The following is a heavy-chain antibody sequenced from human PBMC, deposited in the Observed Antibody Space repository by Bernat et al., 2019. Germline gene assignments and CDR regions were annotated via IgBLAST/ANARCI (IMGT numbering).Heavy chain of an antibody. V-gene: IGHV4-39*01. J-gene: IGHJ6*03. CDR2: IYYSGST. CDR1: GGSISSSSYY. CDR3: ATGYYYYYMDV. Sequence: QLQLQESGPGLVKPSETLSLTCTVSGGSISSSSYYWGWIRQPPGKGLEWIRSIYYSGSTYYNPSLKSRVTISVDTSKNQFALKLSSVTAADTAVYYCATGYYYYYMDVWGKGTTVTVSS.